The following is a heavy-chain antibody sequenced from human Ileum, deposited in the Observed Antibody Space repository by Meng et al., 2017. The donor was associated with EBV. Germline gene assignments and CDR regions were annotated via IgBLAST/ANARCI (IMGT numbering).Heavy chain of an antibody. CDR2: INVGVGYT. D-gene: IGHD2-21*01. Sequence: VQLVQVGAEVKNPGASVKVSCKASGYAFTSYILHWVRQAPGQRLEWMGWINVGVGYTKYSQKFQGRVTISSDTSATTGYMELSSLRSEDTAVYYCVRGPPVGVPGPGDYWGQGTLVTVSS. CDR3: VRGPPVGVPGPGDY. J-gene: IGHJ4*02. CDR1: GYAFTSYI. V-gene: IGHV1-3*01.